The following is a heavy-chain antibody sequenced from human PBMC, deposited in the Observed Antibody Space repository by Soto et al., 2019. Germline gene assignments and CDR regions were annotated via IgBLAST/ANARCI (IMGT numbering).Heavy chain of an antibody. CDR1: GDSVSSNSAA. D-gene: IGHD3-9*01. Sequence: SPTLSLTCAISGDSVSSNSAAWNWIRQSPSRGLEWLGRTYYRSKWYNDYAVSVKSRITINPDTSKNQFCLQLNSVTPEDTAVYYCARDRWEGYDILTGYYIFDYWGQGTLVTVSS. J-gene: IGHJ4*02. V-gene: IGHV6-1*01. CDR2: TYYRSKWYN. CDR3: ARDRWEGYDILTGYYIFDY.